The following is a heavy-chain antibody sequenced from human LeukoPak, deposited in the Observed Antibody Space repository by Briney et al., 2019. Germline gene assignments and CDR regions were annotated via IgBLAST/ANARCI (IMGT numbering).Heavy chain of an antibody. V-gene: IGHV3-21*01. Sequence: GGSLRLSCAASGFTFSIYSMNWVRQAPGKGLEWVSSIGGSSSSLYYAESVKGRFTISRDNAKNSLYLHMNSLRAEDTAVYYCARRFWSGYILDYWGQGTLVTVSS. CDR2: IGGSSSSL. J-gene: IGHJ4*02. CDR3: ARRFWSGYILDY. D-gene: IGHD3-3*01. CDR1: GFTFSIYS.